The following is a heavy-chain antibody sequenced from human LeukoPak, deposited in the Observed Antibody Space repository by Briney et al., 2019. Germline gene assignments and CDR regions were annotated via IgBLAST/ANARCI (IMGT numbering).Heavy chain of an antibody. CDR1: GYTLSELS. V-gene: IGHV1-24*01. CDR2: FDPEDGET. J-gene: IGHJ4*02. CDR3: ATYLADGYYLAVDY. Sequence: ASLKLSCKVSGYTLSELSMNWVRQAPGKGLEWMGGFDPEDGETIYAQKFQGRVTMTEDTSTDTAYMELSSLRSEDTAVYYCATYLADGYYLAVDYWGQGTLVTVSS. D-gene: IGHD3-22*01.